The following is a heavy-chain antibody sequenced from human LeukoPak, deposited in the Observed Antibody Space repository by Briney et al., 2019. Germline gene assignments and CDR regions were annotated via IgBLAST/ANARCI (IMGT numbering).Heavy chain of an antibody. V-gene: IGHV1-46*01. CDR1: GYTFGTHW. Sequence: ASVKVSCKASGYTFGTHWMHWVRQAPGQGLEWMGIINPSGDVRLYARKFQGRVTVTRDMSTRTVYMELSDLRPEDTAVYHCARDFSGEWEQLTGWWFDPWGQGTLVIVSS. J-gene: IGHJ5*02. CDR2: INPSGDVR. CDR3: ARDFSGEWEQLTGWWFDP. D-gene: IGHD1-26*01.